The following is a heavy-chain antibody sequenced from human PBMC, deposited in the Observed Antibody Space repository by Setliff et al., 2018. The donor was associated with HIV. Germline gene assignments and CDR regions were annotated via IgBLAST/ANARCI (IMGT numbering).Heavy chain of an antibody. CDR2: ISVGGTNT. CDR1: GFTFSSYG. J-gene: IGHJ1*01. V-gene: IGHV3-23*01. D-gene: IGHD4-17*01. Sequence: LRLSCAASGFTFSSYGMTWVRQAPGKGLEWVSAISVGGTNTYYADSVKGRFTISRDKSKSTLYLQMNSLRVEDTALYYCAREGPTVTTRYFHYWGQGTLVTVSS. CDR3: AREGPTVTTRYFHY.